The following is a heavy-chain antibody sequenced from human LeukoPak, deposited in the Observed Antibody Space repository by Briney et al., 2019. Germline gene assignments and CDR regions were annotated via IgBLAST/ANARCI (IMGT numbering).Heavy chain of an antibody. D-gene: IGHD4-23*01. Sequence: SETLSLTCAVSVGSISSSNWWSWVRQPPGKGLEWIGEIYHSGSTNYNPSLKSRVAISIDTSKNQFSLNMTSVTAEDTAVYYCARGYYGGSYWYFDLWGRGTLVTVSS. J-gene: IGHJ2*01. CDR3: ARGYYGGSYWYFDL. CDR2: IYHSGST. CDR1: VGSISSSNW. V-gene: IGHV4-4*02.